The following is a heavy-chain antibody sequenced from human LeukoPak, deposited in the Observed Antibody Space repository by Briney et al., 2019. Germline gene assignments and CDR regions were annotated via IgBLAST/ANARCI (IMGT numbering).Heavy chain of an antibody. J-gene: IGHJ3*02. CDR1: GFTFSRYA. CDR3: AKQVTMIVVPYAFDI. D-gene: IGHD3-22*01. V-gene: IGHV3-23*01. Sequence: GRSLRLSCAASGFTFSRYAMSWVRQAPGKGLEWVSVISGSGSSTYYADSVKGRFTISRDNSKNTLYLQMNSLRAEDTAVYYCAKQVTMIVVPYAFDIWGQGTMVTVSS. CDR2: ISGSGSST.